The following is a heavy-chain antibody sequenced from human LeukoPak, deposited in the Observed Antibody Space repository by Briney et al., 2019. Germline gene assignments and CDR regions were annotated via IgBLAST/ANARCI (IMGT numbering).Heavy chain of an antibody. Sequence: ASVKVSCKASGYTFTSYGISWVRQAPGQGLEWMGWISAYNGNTNYAQKLQGRVTMTTDTSTSTAYMELRSLRSDDTAVYYCARVWHYYDSSGYYLGANYFDYWGQGTLVTVSS. CDR2: ISAYNGNT. D-gene: IGHD3-22*01. CDR1: GYTFTSYG. V-gene: IGHV1-18*01. J-gene: IGHJ4*02. CDR3: ARVWHYYDSSGYYLGANYFDY.